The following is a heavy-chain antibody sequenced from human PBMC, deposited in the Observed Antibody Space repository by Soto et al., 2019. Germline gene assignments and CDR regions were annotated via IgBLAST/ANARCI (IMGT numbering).Heavy chain of an antibody. CDR2: ISGSGGST. Sequence: EVQLLESGGGLVQPGGSLRLSCAASGFTFSSYAMNWLRQAPGKGLEWVSGISGSGGSTYYADSVKGRFTISRDNSKNTLYLQMNSLRAEDTAVYYCAKDRFGEYFYYGMDVWGQGTTVTVSS. CDR1: GFTFSSYA. J-gene: IGHJ6*02. D-gene: IGHD3-10*01. V-gene: IGHV3-23*01. CDR3: AKDRFGEYFYYGMDV.